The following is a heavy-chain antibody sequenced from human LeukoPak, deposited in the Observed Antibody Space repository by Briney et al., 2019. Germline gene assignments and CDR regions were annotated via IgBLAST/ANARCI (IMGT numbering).Heavy chain of an antibody. CDR1: GGSISSYY. J-gene: IGHJ4*02. Sequence: SETLSLTCTVSGGSISSYYWSWIRQPAGKGLEWIGYIYHSGSTYYNPSLKSRVTISVDRSKNQFSLKLSSVTAADTAVYYCARGVPNSFDYWGQGTLVTVSS. D-gene: IGHD1-1*01. CDR2: IYHSGST. CDR3: ARGVPNSFDY. V-gene: IGHV4-59*06.